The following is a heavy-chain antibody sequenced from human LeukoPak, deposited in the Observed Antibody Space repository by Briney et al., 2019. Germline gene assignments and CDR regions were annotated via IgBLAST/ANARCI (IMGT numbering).Heavy chain of an antibody. CDR2: IYYSGST. V-gene: IGHV4-61*05. CDR1: GGSISSSSYY. Sequence: SETLSLTCTVSGGSISSSSYYWSWIRQPPGKGLEWIGYIYYSGSTNYNPSLKSRVTISVDTSKNQFSLKLSSVTAADTAVYYCARGDYGSGSLDYWGQGTLVTVSS. CDR3: ARGDYGSGSLDY. D-gene: IGHD3-10*01. J-gene: IGHJ4*02.